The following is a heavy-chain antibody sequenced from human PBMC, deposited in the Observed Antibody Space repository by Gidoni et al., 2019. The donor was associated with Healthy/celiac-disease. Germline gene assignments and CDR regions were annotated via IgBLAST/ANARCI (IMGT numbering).Heavy chain of an antibody. V-gene: IGHV4-59*01. CDR3: ARGNCSSTSCYTYFDY. CDR1: GGSLSSYY. CDR2: IYYSGST. J-gene: IGHJ4*02. D-gene: IGHD2-2*02. Sequence: QVQLQESGPGLVKPSETLSLTCTVSGGSLSSYYWSWIRQPPGKGLEWIGYIYYSGSTNYNPSLKSRVTISVDTSKNQFSLKLSSVTAADTAVYYCARGNCSSTSCYTYFDYWGQGTLVTVSS.